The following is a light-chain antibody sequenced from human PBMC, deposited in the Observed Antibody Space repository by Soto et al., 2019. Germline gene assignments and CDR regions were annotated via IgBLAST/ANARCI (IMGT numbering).Light chain of an antibody. V-gene: IGKV3-15*01. CDR1: QSVSSR. CDR3: QQYNRWFSIT. Sequence: EIVMAQSPATLSVSTGERATVSCRASQSVSSRLAWYQQKPGQAPRLVIYDTFTRATGIPARFSGSGSGTEFTLTISSLQSEDFAVYYCQQYNRWFSITFGQGTRLEI. CDR2: DTF. J-gene: IGKJ5*01.